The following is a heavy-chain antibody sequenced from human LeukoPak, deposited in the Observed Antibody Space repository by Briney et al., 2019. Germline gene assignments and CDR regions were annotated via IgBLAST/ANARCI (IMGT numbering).Heavy chain of an antibody. V-gene: IGHV1-69*05. D-gene: IGHD3-22*01. CDR2: IIPIFGTA. CDR3: ARDYGYYDSSFDI. Sequence: SVKVSCKASGGTFSSYAISWVRQAPGQGLEWMGGIIPIFGTANYAQKFQGRVTITTDESTSTAYMELSSLRSDDTAVYYCARDYGYYDSSFDIWGQGTMVTVSS. J-gene: IGHJ3*02. CDR1: GGTFSSYA.